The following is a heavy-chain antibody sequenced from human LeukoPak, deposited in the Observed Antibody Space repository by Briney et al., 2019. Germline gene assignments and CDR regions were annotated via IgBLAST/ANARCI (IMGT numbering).Heavy chain of an antibody. Sequence: SETLCLTCAASGGSISSYYWSWIRQPPGKGLEWIGYIYYSGSTNYNPSLKSRVTISVDTSKNQFSLKLSSVTAADTAVYYCARDIVVVGHKYYYYMDVWGKGTTVTVSS. D-gene: IGHD2-2*01. J-gene: IGHJ6*03. CDR1: GGSISSYY. CDR2: IYYSGST. CDR3: ARDIVVVGHKYYYYMDV. V-gene: IGHV4-59*12.